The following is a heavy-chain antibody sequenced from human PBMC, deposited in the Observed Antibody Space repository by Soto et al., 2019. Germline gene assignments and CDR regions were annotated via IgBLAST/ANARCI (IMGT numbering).Heavy chain of an antibody. CDR1: GGSFSGYY. CDR2: INHSGST. D-gene: IGHD2-15*01. CDR3: ARGLGCSGGSCYQGYNWFDP. V-gene: IGHV4-34*01. Sequence: PSETLSLTCAVYGGSFSGYYWSWIRQPPGKGLEWIGEINHSGSTNYNPSLKSRVTISVDTSKNQFSLKLSSVTAADTAVYYCARGLGCSGGSCYQGYNWFDPWGQGTLVTVSS. J-gene: IGHJ5*02.